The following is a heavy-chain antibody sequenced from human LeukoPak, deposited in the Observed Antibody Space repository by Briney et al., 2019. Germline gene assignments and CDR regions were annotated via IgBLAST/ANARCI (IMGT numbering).Heavy chain of an antibody. J-gene: IGHJ4*02. Sequence: SETLSLTCAVYGGSFSGYYWSWIRNPPAKGLEWIGEINHSGSTNYNPSLKSRVTISVDTSKNQFSLKLSSVTATDTAVYYCASLTTVTQGYFDSWGQGTLVTVSS. CDR3: ASLTTVTQGYFDS. CDR1: GGSFSGYY. D-gene: IGHD4-17*01. CDR2: INHSGST. V-gene: IGHV4-34*01.